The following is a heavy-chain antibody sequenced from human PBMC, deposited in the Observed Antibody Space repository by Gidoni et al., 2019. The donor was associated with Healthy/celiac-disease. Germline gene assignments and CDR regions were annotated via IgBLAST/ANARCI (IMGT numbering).Heavy chain of an antibody. J-gene: IGHJ4*02. CDR1: GYSFPSSW. Sequence: EVQLVQSVAEVKKPGESLRISCKGSGYSFPSSWISWVGQRPGKGLEWMGRSDPSDHYTNYSPSFQGHVTISADKSISTAYLQWSSLKASDTAMYYCARQGEFDWYPNFDYWGQGTLVTVSS. V-gene: IGHV5-10-1*03. CDR2: SDPSDHYT. D-gene: IGHD3-9*01. CDR3: ARQGEFDWYPNFDY.